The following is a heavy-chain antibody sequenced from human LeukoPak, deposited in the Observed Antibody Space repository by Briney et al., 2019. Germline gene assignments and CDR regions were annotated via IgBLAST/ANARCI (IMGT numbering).Heavy chain of an antibody. V-gene: IGHV3-74*01. CDR1: GFTFSSYW. Sequence: GGSLRLSCAASGFTFSSYWMHWVRQAPGKGLVWVSRINSDGSSTSYADPVKGRFTISRDNAKNTLSLQMNSLRAEDTAVYYCARSPGYCSGGSCIYFDYWGQGTLVTVSS. D-gene: IGHD2-15*01. J-gene: IGHJ4*02. CDR2: INSDGSST. CDR3: ARSPGYCSGGSCIYFDY.